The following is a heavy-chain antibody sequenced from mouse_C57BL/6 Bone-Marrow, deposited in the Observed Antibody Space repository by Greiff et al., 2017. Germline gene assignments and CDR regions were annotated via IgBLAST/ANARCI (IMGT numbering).Heavy chain of an antibody. CDR3: ACDSYHTLYVDY. Sequence: EVQLVESGGDLVKPGGSLKLSCAASGFTFSSYGMSWVRQTPDKRLEWVATISSGGSYTYYPDSVKGRFTISRDNAKNTLYLQMSSLKSEDTAMYYCACDSYHTLYVDYGGQGTTLTVSA. D-gene: IGHD2-12*01. CDR1: GFTFSSYG. J-gene: IGHJ2*01. V-gene: IGHV5-6*01. CDR2: ISSGGSYT.